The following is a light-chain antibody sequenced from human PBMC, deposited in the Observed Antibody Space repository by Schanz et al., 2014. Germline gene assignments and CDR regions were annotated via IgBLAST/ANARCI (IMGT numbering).Light chain of an antibody. CDR2: AAS. CDR1: QDINKW. CDR3: QQTNTFPLT. V-gene: IGKV1-12*01. Sequence: DIQMTQSPSSVSASVGDTVTITCRARQDINKWLAWYQQKPGQAPKLLIYAASTLQSGVPSRFTGRGSGTDFTLTISALQPEDFAIYYCQQTNTFPLTFGGGTKVEIK. J-gene: IGKJ4*01.